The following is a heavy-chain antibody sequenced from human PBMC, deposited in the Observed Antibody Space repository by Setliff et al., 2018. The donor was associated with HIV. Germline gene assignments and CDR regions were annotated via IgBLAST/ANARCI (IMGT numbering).Heavy chain of an antibody. CDR1: DGSISSSNW. CDR2: IYHTQNT. J-gene: IGHJ4*02. V-gene: IGHV4-4*02. CDR3: ARGANFWSGYDS. D-gene: IGHD3-3*01. Sequence: SETLSLTCAVSDGSISSSNWWSWVRQPPGKGLEWIGEIYHTQNTNYSPSLKSRVTISVDKSKNQFSLKLTSVAAADTAVYYCARGANFWSGYDSWGQGTLVTVSS.